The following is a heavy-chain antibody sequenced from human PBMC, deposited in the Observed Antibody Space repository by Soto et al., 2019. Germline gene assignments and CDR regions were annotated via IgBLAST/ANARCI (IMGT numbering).Heavy chain of an antibody. CDR3: AREGYYDRGIDY. CDR2: IYSGGST. V-gene: IGHV3-53*01. CDR1: GFTVSSNY. Sequence: GGSLRLSCAASGFTVSSNYMSWVRQAPGKGLEWVSVIYSGGSTYYADSVKGRFTISRDNSKNTLYLQMNSLRAEDTAVYYCAREGYYDRGIDYWGQGTLVTVSS. D-gene: IGHD3-10*02. J-gene: IGHJ4*02.